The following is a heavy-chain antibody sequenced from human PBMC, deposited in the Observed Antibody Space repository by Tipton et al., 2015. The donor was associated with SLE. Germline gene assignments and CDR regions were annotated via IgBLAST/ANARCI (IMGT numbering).Heavy chain of an antibody. V-gene: IGHV4-39*07. CDR1: GGSISSSSYF. D-gene: IGHD1-14*01. CDR3: AGARSVNVFDI. Sequence: TLSLTCTVSGGSISSSSYFWGWIRQPPGKGLEWIGSIYYSGSTYYNPSLKSRVTMSVHTSKNQFSLKLSSVTAADTAVYYCAGARSVNVFDIWGQGTMVTVSS. CDR2: IYYSGST. J-gene: IGHJ3*02.